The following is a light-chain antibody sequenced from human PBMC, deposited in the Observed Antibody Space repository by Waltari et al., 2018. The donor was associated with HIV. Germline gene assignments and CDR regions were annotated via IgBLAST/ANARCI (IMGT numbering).Light chain of an antibody. CDR3: ATWDDSLNGPV. CDR1: IPNTGSNT. Sequence: QSVLTQPPSASGTPRQTLTTSGSGSIPNTGSNTVNGYQQLPGTSPKLLIDTNNQRPSGVPDRFSGSKSGASASLAISGVQSDDEADYYCATWDDSLNGPVFGGGTKLTVL. V-gene: IGLV1-44*01. J-gene: IGLJ3*02. CDR2: TNN.